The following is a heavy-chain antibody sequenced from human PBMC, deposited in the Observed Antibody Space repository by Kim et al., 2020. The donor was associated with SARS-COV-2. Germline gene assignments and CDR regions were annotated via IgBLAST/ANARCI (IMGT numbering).Heavy chain of an antibody. CDR3: ARVRGHYYDSSGYWYFDL. D-gene: IGHD3-22*01. Sequence: ASVKVSCKASGYTFTGYYMHWVRQAPGQGLEWMGRINPNSGGTNYAQKFQGRVTMTRDTSISTAYMELTRLRSDDTAVYYCARVRGHYYDSSGYWYFDLWGRGTLVTVSS. J-gene: IGHJ2*01. CDR2: INPNSGGT. V-gene: IGHV1-2*06. CDR1: GYTFTGYY.